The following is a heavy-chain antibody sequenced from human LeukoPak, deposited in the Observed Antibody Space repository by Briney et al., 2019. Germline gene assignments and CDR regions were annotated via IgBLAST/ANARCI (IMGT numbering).Heavy chain of an antibody. CDR1: GGTFSSYA. V-gene: IGHV1-69*11. J-gene: IGHJ4*02. CDR3: AIRSDGAYCGGDCFYLDY. D-gene: IGHD2-21*02. CDR2: IIPVLGKT. Sequence: ASVKVSCKASGGTFSSYAISWVRQAPGQGLEWMGWIIPVLGKTNNAQKFQDRVTITADESTSTAYMELRSLRSEDTAVYYCAIRSDGAYCGGDCFYLDYWGQGTPVTASS.